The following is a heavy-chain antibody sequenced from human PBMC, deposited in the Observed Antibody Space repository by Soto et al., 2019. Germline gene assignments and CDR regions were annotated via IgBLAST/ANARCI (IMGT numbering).Heavy chain of an antibody. J-gene: IGHJ4*02. V-gene: IGHV4-59*08. CDR2: IYYSGST. D-gene: IGHD1-26*01. CDR1: GGSISSYY. Sequence: QVQLQESGPGLVKPSETLSITCTVSGGSISSYYWSWIRQPPGKGLEWIGYIYYSGSTNYNPSPTSRVTISVGTSKNQFSLKRSSVTAADTAVYCCGRRYGGNLDYWGQGTLVNVSS. CDR3: GRRYGGNLDY.